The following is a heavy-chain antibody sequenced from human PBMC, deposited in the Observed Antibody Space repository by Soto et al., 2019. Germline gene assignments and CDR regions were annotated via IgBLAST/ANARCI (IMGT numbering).Heavy chain of an antibody. V-gene: IGHV3-15*01. CDR2: IKSKTDGGTT. CDR3: TSGSSLGDYYYGMDV. D-gene: IGHD3-10*01. Sequence: EVQLVESGGGLVKPGGSLRLSCGASGFTFSNAWMSWVRQAPGKGLEWVGRIKSKTDGGTTDYAAPVKGRFTISRDDSKNTLYLQMNSLKPEDTAVYYCTSGSSLGDYYYGMDVWGQGTTVTVSS. CDR1: GFTFSNAW. J-gene: IGHJ6*02.